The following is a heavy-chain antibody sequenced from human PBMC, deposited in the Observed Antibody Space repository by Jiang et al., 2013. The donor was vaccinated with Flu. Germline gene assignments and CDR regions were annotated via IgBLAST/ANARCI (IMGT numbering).Heavy chain of an antibody. V-gene: IGHV4-39*07. Sequence: PGLVKPSETLSLTCTVSGGSISSSSYYWGWIRQPPGKGLEWIGSIYYSGSTYYNPSLKSRVTTSVDTSKNQFSLKLSSVTAADTAVYYCARLQLLWFGESPNYFDYWGQGTLVTVSS. CDR1: GGSISSSSYY. CDR2: IYYSGST. CDR3: ARLQLLWFGESPNYFDY. J-gene: IGHJ4*02. D-gene: IGHD3-10*01.